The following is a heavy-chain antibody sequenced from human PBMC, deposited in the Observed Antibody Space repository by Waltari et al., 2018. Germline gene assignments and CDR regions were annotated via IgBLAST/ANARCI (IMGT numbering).Heavy chain of an antibody. CDR2: IYTSGIT. D-gene: IGHD1-1*01. CDR1: GGSISSGSYY. J-gene: IGHJ5*02. CDR3: ARDPPRRSTTTPPP. V-gene: IGHV4-61*02. Sequence: QVQLQESGPGLVKPSQTLSLTCTVSGGSISSGSYYWSWIRQPAGKGLEWIGRIYTSGITTSNPSLKSRVTISVDTSKNQFSLKLSSVTAADTAVYYCARDPPRRSTTTPPPWGQGTLVTVSS.